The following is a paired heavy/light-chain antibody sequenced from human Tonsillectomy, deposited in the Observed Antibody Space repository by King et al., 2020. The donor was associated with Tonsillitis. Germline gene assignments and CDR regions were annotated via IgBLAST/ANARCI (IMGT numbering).Heavy chain of an antibody. D-gene: IGHD2-21*02. Sequence: EVQLVESGGGLVEPGGSLRLSCAASGFSFSDAWMSWVRQAPGKGLEWVGRIKSKGFGETREYAAPVKGRFTISRDDSKNTVLLQMNSLKTEDTAVYYCTTAWLSFLEFCVGDCAGTWGQGTMVTVSS. J-gene: IGHJ3*01. CDR2: IKSKGFGETR. CDR3: TTAWLSFLEFCVGDCAGT. CDR1: GFSFSDAW. V-gene: IGHV3-15*01.
Light chain of an antibody. CDR3: GAWGNSLSGGEV. CDR1: SSNIANNN. CDR2: EDN. Sequence: QSVLTQPPSVSAAPGQKVTISCSGSSSNIANNNVSWYQQLPGTAPKLLIYEDNKRPSGIPDRFSGSKSGTSATLGITGLQTGDEADYYCGAWGNSLSGGEVFGGGTKLTVL. V-gene: IGLV1-51*02. J-gene: IGLJ2*01.